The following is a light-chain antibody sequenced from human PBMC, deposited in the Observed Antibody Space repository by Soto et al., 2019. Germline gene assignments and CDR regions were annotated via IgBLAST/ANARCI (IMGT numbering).Light chain of an antibody. V-gene: IGKV3-15*01. J-gene: IGKJ1*01. CDR2: GAS. Sequence: DIVMTQSPATLSVSPGERATLSCRASQSVSSNLAWYQQQPGQAHRLLIYGASTRANGIPARFSGSGSGTEFTLTISSRQSEDVAVYYCQQYNNWGTFGQGTKVEIK. CDR3: QQYNNWGT. CDR1: QSVSSN.